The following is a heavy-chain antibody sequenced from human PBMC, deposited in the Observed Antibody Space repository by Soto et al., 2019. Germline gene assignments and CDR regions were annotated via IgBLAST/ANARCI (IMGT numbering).Heavy chain of an antibody. D-gene: IGHD2-2*01. V-gene: IGHV4-31*03. CDR2: IYYSGST. J-gene: IGHJ4*02. Sequence: QVQLQESGPGLVKPSQTLSLTCTVSGGSISSGGYYWSWIRQHPGKGLEWIGYIYYSGSTYYNPSLNSRVTISVDTSKNQFSLRLSSVTAADTAVYYCARDNNRYCSSTSCSYFDYWGQGTLVTVAS. CDR3: ARDNNRYCSSTSCSYFDY. CDR1: GGSISSGGYY.